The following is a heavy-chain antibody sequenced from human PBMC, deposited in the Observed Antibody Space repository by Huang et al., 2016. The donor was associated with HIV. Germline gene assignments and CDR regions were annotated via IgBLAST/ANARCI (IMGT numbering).Heavy chain of an antibody. V-gene: IGHV4-59*13. J-gene: IGHJ6*03. D-gene: IGHD5-18*01. Sequence: VQLQESGPGLVKPSETLSLTCSVSGGSLRSYNWNWIRQLPGKGPEWIVCVYGAWRNNSNPSLKRRRTISVDTSKNKFSLKLRSATAADTAVYYCARWMDSYGLKYYYYMDVWGRGTTVTVSS. CDR1: GGSLRSYN. CDR3: ARWMDSYGLKYYYYMDV. CDR2: VYGAWRN.